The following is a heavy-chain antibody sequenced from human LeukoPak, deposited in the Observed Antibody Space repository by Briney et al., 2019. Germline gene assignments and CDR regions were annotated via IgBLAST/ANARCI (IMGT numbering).Heavy chain of an antibody. D-gene: IGHD3-16*01. CDR1: GFTFSSYW. Sequence: GGSLRPSCAASGFTFSSYWMNWARQAPGKGLEWVTSINHNGNVNYYVDSVKGRFTISRDNAKNSLYLQMSNLRAEDTAVYFCARGGGLDVWGQGATVTVSS. CDR3: ARGGGLDV. CDR2: INHNGNVN. J-gene: IGHJ6*02. V-gene: IGHV3-7*03.